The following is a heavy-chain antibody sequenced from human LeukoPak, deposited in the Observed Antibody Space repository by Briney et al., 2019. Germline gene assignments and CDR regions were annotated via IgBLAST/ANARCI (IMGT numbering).Heavy chain of an antibody. V-gene: IGHV3-23*01. CDR1: GFTFSNYA. D-gene: IGHD2-15*01. J-gene: IGHJ5*02. Sequence: TGGSLRLSCAASGFTFSNYAMSWVRQAPGKGLEWVSAISGSGGSTYYADSVKGRFTISRDNSKNTLYLQMNSLRAEDTAVYYCAKERVAAPARNWFDPWGQGTLVTVSS. CDR3: AKERVAAPARNWFDP. CDR2: ISGSGGST.